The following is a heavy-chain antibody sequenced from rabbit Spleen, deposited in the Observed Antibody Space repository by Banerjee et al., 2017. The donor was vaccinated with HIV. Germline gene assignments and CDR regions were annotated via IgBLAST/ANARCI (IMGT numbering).Heavy chain of an antibody. Sequence: QSLEESWGDLVKPGAALTLTCTASGVSFIANTYMCCFRRAPGMGMEWGACIFVDGSGNTYFARWAKARLFISKTSPSTVTMQMTSLTAADTAAYFCARGLDFYAGSSYHNLWGPGTLVTVS. CDR1: GVSFIANTY. J-gene: IGHJ4*01. CDR2: IFVDGSGNT. V-gene: IGHV1S40*01. CDR3: ARGLDFYAGSSYHNL. D-gene: IGHD8-1*01.